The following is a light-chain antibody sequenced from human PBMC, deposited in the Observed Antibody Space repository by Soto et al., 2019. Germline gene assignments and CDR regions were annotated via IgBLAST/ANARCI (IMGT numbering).Light chain of an antibody. CDR3: CSSAGYTQV. CDR2: DVS. V-gene: IGLV2-11*01. Sequence: QSALTQPPSVSGSPGQPVTISCTGITSDIGGYKYVSWYQQLPGKAPKLMIYDVSKRPSGVPDRFSGSNSGNTASLTISGHQADEADNYYCCSSAGYTQVFGTGTKLTVL. CDR1: TSDIGGYKY. J-gene: IGLJ1*01.